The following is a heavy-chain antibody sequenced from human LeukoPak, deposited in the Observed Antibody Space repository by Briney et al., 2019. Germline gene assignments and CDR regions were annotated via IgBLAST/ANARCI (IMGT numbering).Heavy chain of an antibody. CDR1: EFTFSTYG. CDR3: ARDPSRPYSSSWLDY. CDR2: IWYDGSNK. V-gene: IGHV3-33*08. Sequence: GRSLRLSCAASEFTFSTYGMHWVRQAPGKGLEWVAVIWYDGSNKYYADSVKGRFTISRDNSKNTLYLQMNSLRAEDTAVYYCARDPSRPYSSSWLDYWGQGTLVTVSS. J-gene: IGHJ4*02. D-gene: IGHD6-13*01.